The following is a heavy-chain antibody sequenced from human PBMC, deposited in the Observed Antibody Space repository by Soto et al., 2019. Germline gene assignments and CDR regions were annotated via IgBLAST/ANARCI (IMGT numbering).Heavy chain of an antibody. CDR2: IYYSGST. J-gene: IGHJ4*02. Sequence: SETLSLTCTVSGGSISSYYWSWIRQPPGKGLEWIGYIYYSGSTDYNPSLKSRVTISVDTSKNQFSLKVSSVTAADTAVYYCARRWGTSFDFWGQGTLVTVSS. CDR1: GGSISSYY. CDR3: ARRWGTSFDF. D-gene: IGHD7-27*01. V-gene: IGHV4-59*01.